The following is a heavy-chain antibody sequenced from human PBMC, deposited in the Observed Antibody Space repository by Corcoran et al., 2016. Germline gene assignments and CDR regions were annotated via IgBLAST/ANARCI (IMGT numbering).Heavy chain of an antibody. Sequence: QVQLVESGGGVVQPGRSLRLSFAASGLTFSSYGMHWVRQAPGKGLEWVAVIWYDGSNKYYADSVKGRFTISRDNSKNTLYLQMNSLKAEDTAVYYCARGLMGAAGYWGQGTLVTVSS. CDR2: IWYDGSNK. J-gene: IGHJ4*02. CDR3: ARGLMGAAGY. V-gene: IGHV3-33*01. CDR1: GLTFSSYG. D-gene: IGHD1-26*01.